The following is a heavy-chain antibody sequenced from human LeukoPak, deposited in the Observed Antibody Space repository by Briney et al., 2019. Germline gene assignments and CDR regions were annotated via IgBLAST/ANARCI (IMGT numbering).Heavy chain of an antibody. J-gene: IGHJ3*02. Sequence: SQTLSLTCTVSGGSISSGSYYWSWIRQPAGKGLEWIGRIYTSGSTNFNPSLKSRVTISVDTSKNQFSLKLSSVTAADTAVYYCARVLGDCDAFDIWGQGTMVTVSS. V-gene: IGHV4-61*02. CDR1: GGSISSGSYY. CDR2: IYTSGST. CDR3: ARVLGDCDAFDI. D-gene: IGHD3-16*01.